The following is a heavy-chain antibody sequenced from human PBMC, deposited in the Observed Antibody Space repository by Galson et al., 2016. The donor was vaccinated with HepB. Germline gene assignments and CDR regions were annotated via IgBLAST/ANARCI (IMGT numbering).Heavy chain of an antibody. CDR3: ARQRGPDILGADYARAHFDY. Sequence: TLSLTCTVSGASISSGDYFWSWIRQHPGKGLEWIGYIYRSGHTKYNPSLKSRLSISIDTSNNQFSLQLNSVTAADTAVYYCARQRGPDILGADYARAHFDYWGQGTLVTVSS. CDR1: GASISSGDYF. CDR2: IYRSGHT. J-gene: IGHJ4*02. V-gene: IGHV4-31*03. D-gene: IGHD4-17*01.